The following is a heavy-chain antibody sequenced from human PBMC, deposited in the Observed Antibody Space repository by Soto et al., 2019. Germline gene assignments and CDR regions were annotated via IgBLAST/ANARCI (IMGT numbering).Heavy chain of an antibody. CDR2: IWYDGSNK. CDR3: ASGGGLPAAPQYYFDY. D-gene: IGHD2-2*01. V-gene: IGHV3-33*01. CDR1: GFTFGSYG. Sequence: QVQLVESGGGVVQPGRSLRLSCAASGFTFGSYGMHWVRQAPGKGLEWVAVIWYDGSNKYYADSVKGRFTISRDNSKNTLYLQMNSLRAEDTAVYYCASGGGLPAAPQYYFDYWGQGTLVTVSS. J-gene: IGHJ4*02.